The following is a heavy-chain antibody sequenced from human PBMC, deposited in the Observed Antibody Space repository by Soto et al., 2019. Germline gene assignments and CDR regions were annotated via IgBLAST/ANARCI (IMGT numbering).Heavy chain of an antibody. V-gene: IGHV4-34*01. CDR3: ARLDDYREDYYYGMDV. Sequence: SETLSLTCAVYGGSFSGYYWSWIRQPPGKGLEWIGEINHSGSTNYNPSLKSRVTISVDTSKNQFSLKLSSVTAADTAVYYCARLDDYREDYYYGMDVWGQGTTVTVSS. CDR2: INHSGST. J-gene: IGHJ6*02. CDR1: GGSFSGYY. D-gene: IGHD5-12*01.